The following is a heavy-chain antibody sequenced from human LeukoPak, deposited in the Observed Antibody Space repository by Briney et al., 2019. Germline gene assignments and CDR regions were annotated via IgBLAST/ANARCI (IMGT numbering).Heavy chain of an antibody. CDR3: ARGLLAFGGVIDYFDY. CDR1: GGTFSSYA. D-gene: IGHD3-16*02. CDR2: IIPIFGTA. V-gene: IGHV1-69*05. Sequence: ASVKVSCKASGGTFSSYAISWVRQAPGQGLEWMGGIIPIFGTANYAQKFQGRVTITTDESTSTAYMELSSLRSEDTAVYYCARGLLAFGGVIDYFDYWGQGTLVTVSS. J-gene: IGHJ4*02.